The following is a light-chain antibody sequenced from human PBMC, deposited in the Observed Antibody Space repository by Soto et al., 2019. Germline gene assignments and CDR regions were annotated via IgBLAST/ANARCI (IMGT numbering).Light chain of an antibody. J-gene: IGKJ1*01. CDR1: QSVSSN. V-gene: IGKV3-15*01. CDR3: QQYDSFSVT. Sequence: EIVMTQSPATLSVSPGERATLSCRASQSVSSNLAWYQQKPGQAPRLLIYGASTRATGIPARFSGSGSGTEFTLTISSLQPEDFATYYCQQYDSFSVTCGQGTKVDIK. CDR2: GAS.